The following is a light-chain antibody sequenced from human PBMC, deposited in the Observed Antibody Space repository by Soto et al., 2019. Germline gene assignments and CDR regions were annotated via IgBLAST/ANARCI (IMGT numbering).Light chain of an antibody. CDR2: EVN. V-gene: IGLV2-8*01. Sequence: QSALTQPPSASGSPGQSVTISCTGTSSDVGGYNYVSWYQQHPGKAPKLMIYEVNKRPSGVPDRFSASKSGNTASLTVFGLHSKDEADYYCSSYAGSSKYVFGTGTKLTVL. CDR1: SSDVGGYNY. CDR3: SSYAGSSKYV. J-gene: IGLJ1*01.